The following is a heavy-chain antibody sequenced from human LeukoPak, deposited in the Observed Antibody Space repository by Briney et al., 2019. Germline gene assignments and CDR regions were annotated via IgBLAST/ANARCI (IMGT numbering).Heavy chain of an antibody. J-gene: IGHJ4*02. V-gene: IGHV3-21*01. CDR3: ARALREAASFDY. Sequence: KTGGSLRLSCAASGFTFSSYSMNWVRQAPGKGLEWVSSISSSSSYIYYADSVKGRFTISRDNAKNSLYLQMNSLRAEDTAVYYCARALREAASFDYWGQGTLVTVSA. D-gene: IGHD6-25*01. CDR1: GFTFSSYS. CDR2: ISSSSSYI.